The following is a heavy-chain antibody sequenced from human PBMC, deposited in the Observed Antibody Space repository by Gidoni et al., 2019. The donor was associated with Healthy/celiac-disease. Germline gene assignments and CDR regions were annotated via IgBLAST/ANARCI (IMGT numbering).Heavy chain of an antibody. CDR3: TREGVAVAGTGYYYYGMDV. CDR2: ISSSGSTI. D-gene: IGHD6-19*01. J-gene: IGHJ6*02. CDR1: GFPFSSYE. Sequence: EVQLVESWGGLVQPGGSLRLSCAASGFPFSSYELNWVRQAPGKGLEWVSYISSSGSTIYYADSVKGRFTISRDNAKNSLYLQMNSLRAEDTAVYYCTREGVAVAGTGYYYYGMDVWGQGTTVTVSS. V-gene: IGHV3-48*03.